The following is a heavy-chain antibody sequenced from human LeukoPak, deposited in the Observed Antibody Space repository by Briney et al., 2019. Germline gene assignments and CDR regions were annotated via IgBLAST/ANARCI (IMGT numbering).Heavy chain of an antibody. CDR3: ARGPGGSSSWYNWFDP. V-gene: IGHV4-61*02. CDR2: IYTTGST. CDR1: GGSISSGSYY. Sequence: SETLSLTCTVSGGSISSGSYYWSWIRQPAGKGLEWIGRIYTTGSTNYNLSLRSRVTISADTSKNQFSLNLSSVTAADKAVYYCARGPGGSSSWYNWFDPWGQGTLVTVSS. J-gene: IGHJ5*02. D-gene: IGHD2-2*01.